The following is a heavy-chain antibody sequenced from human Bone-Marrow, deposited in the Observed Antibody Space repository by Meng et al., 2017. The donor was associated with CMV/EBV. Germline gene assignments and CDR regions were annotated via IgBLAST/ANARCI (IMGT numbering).Heavy chain of an antibody. Sequence: KVSCKGSGYSFTSYWIGWLRQMPGKGLEWMGIIYPGDSDTRYSASFQGQVTISADKSTSTAYLQWSSLKASDAAMYYCARHRGFQGQVPDYWGQGTLVTVSS. CDR1: GYSFTSYW. D-gene: IGHD3-16*01. V-gene: IGHV5-51*01. CDR3: ARHRGFQGQVPDY. CDR2: IYPGDSDT. J-gene: IGHJ4*02.